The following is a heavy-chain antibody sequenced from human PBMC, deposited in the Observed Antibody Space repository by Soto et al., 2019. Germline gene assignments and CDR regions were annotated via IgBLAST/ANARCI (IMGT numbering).Heavy chain of an antibody. V-gene: IGHV3-48*04. Sequence: GGSLRLSCAASGFTLSSYSMNWVRQAPGKGLEWISYISTSTSTIYYADSVKGRFTISRDNARNSLYLQMNNLRAEDTALYYCARSAAITMVRGVDWFDPWGQGTLVTVSS. CDR1: GFTLSSYS. CDR3: ARSAAITMVRGVDWFDP. J-gene: IGHJ5*02. CDR2: ISTSTSTI. D-gene: IGHD3-10*01.